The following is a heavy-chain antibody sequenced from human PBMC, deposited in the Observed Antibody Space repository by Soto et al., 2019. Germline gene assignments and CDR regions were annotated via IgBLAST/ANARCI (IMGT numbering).Heavy chain of an antibody. J-gene: IGHJ6*03. CDR3: ARGPYCSGGSCWGDYYYYMDV. CDR1: GFTFSSYW. V-gene: IGHV3-7*01. D-gene: IGHD2-15*01. Sequence: GGSLRLSCAASGFTFSSYWMSWVRQAPGKGLEWVANIKQDGSEKYYVDSVKGRFTISRDNAKNSLYLQMNSLRAEDTAVYYCARGPYCSGGSCWGDYYYYMDVWGKGTTVTVSS. CDR2: IKQDGSEK.